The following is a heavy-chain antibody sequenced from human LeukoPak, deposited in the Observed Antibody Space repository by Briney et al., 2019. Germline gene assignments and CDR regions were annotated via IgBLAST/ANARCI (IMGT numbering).Heavy chain of an antibody. J-gene: IGHJ4*02. CDR2: ISYDGINK. Sequence: GGSLTLSCAASGFTFSSYTMHWLRQARGEGREWVAVISYDGINKYYADSVKRRFTISRDNSKNTLYLQMNSLRAEDTAVYYCAREQLGDYFDYWGQGTLVTVSS. CDR3: AREQLGDYFDY. D-gene: IGHD6-13*01. CDR1: GFTFSSYT. V-gene: IGHV3-30-3*01.